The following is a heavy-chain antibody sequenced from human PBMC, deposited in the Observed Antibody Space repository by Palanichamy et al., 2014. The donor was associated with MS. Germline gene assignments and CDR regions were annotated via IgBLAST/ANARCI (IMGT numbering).Heavy chain of an antibody. J-gene: IGHJ3*02. CDR3: ACVGPTSGTDAFDI. D-gene: IGHD1-26*01. Sequence: QVQLVQSGSEVKKPGASVRVSCKASGYTFTDYSIHWVRQAPGQGLEWMGWIKPNSGATYFAQRFQGSVTMTRDTSISTAYMELSRLKSDDTAVYYCACVGPTSGTDAFDIWGQGTLVTVSS. CDR2: IKPNSGAT. V-gene: IGHV1-2*04. CDR1: GYTFTDYS.